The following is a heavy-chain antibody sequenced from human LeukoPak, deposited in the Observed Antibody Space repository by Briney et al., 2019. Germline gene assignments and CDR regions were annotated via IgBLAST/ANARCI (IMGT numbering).Heavy chain of an antibody. CDR2: IYYSGST. D-gene: IGHD3-3*01. V-gene: IGHV4-59*12. Sequence: SETLSLTCTVSGGSISSYYWSWIRQPPGKGLEWIGYIYYSGSTNYNPSLKSRVTISVDRSKNQFSLKLSSVTAADTAVYYCARGITIFGVDGNLDYWGQGTLVTVSS. CDR1: GGSISSYY. CDR3: ARGITIFGVDGNLDY. J-gene: IGHJ4*02.